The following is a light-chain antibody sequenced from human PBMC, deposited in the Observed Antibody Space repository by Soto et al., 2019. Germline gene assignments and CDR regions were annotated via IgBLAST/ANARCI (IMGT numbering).Light chain of an antibody. V-gene: IGLV1-47*02. CDR2: DDN. Sequence: QYVLTQPPSASGNPGQRVTISSSGSSSNIGSNYVYWYQQLPGTSPKLLVFDDNQRPSGVPDRFADSNSGASASQAISWLRSEYQAEYYLAALDKSLSGRVFGGGTKLTVL. CDR3: AALDKSLSGRV. J-gene: IGLJ3*02. CDR1: SSNIGSNY.